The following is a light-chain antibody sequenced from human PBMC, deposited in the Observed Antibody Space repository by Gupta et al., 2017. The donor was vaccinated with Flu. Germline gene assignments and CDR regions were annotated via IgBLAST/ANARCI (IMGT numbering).Light chain of an antibody. J-gene: IGKJ4*01. CDR3: LQHDTYPLT. Sequence: GDRVTSNCRSSQGIGNDLAWCQQRPGKAPRRLIYSASNRQSGVPARFSGSGSGTEFTLTISSLQPDDVATYYCLQHDTYPLTFGGGTKVQIK. CDR1: QGIGND. CDR2: SAS. V-gene: IGKV1-17*01.